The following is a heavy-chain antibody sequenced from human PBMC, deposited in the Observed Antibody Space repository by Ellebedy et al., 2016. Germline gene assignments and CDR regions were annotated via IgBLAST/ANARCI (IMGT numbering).Heavy chain of an antibody. Sequence: GGSLRLSCAASGFTFSSYAMSWVRQAPGKGLEWVSGISGSGGSTYYADSVKGRFTISSDNSKNTLYLQMNSLRAEDTAVYYCAKGGASSGWYGPDYWGQGTLVTVTS. CDR1: GFTFSSYA. J-gene: IGHJ4*02. CDR2: ISGSGGST. CDR3: AKGGASSGWYGPDY. D-gene: IGHD6-19*01. V-gene: IGHV3-23*01.